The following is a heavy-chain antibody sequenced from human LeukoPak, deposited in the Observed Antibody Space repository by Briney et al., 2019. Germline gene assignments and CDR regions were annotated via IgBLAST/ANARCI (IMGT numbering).Heavy chain of an antibody. V-gene: IGHV4-34*01. CDR1: GGSFSDYY. Sequence: SETLSLTCAVYGGSFSDYYWTWIRQPPGKGLEWIGEINHSGSPNNNPSLKSRVSISFDTSKNQFSLKLTSVTAADTAVYYCASVRTAVADGPGLLDYWGQGTLVTVSS. D-gene: IGHD6-19*01. CDR2: INHSGSP. CDR3: ASVRTAVADGPGLLDY. J-gene: IGHJ4*02.